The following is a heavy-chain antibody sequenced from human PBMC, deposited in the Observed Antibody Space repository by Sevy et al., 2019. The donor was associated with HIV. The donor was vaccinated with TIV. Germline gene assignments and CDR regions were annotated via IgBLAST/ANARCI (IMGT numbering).Heavy chain of an antibody. J-gene: IGHJ4*02. CDR1: GFTFSDYY. CDR2: ISSSGSTI. V-gene: IGHV3-11*01. Sequence: GGSLRLSCAASGFTFSDYYMSWIRQAPGKGLEWDSYISSSGSTIYYADSVKGRFTISRDNAKNSLYLQMNSLRAEDTAVYYCARDQCIVVVTAMGGLDYWGQGTLVTVSS. D-gene: IGHD2-21*02. CDR3: ARDQCIVVVTAMGGLDY.